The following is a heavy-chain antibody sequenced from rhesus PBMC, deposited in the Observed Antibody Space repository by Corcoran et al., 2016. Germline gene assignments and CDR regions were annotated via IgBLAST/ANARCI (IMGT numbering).Heavy chain of an antibody. Sequence: EVQLVQSGAEVKWPGESLKISCKTSGYSFTSYWISWVRQMPGKGLEGMGAIDPSDSDTRYNPSFHGQVTISADKAISTAYLQWSRLKASDTATYYCAKGGIAAAGSYFDYWGQGVLVTVSS. CDR3: AKGGIAAAGSYFDY. D-gene: IGHD6-25*01. J-gene: IGHJ4*01. CDR1: GYSFTSYW. CDR2: IDPSDSDT. V-gene: IGHV5-20*01.